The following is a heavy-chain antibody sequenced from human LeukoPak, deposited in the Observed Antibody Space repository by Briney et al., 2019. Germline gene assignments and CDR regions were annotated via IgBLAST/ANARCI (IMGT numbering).Heavy chain of an antibody. D-gene: IGHD2-2*02. CDR3: ARGYCTSADCYKHYYYGMDV. V-gene: IGHV1-2*02. J-gene: IGHJ6*02. CDR2: INPNSGGT. Sequence: ASVKVSCKVSGYTLTEISMHWVRQAPGQGLEWMGWINPNSGGTNYAQKFQGRVTMTRDTSISTAYMELSRLRSDDTAVYFCARGYCTSADCYKHYYYGMDVWGQGTTVTVSS. CDR1: GYTLTEIS.